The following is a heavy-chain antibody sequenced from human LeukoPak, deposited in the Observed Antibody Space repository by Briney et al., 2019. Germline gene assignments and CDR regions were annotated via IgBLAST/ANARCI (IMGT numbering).Heavy chain of an antibody. J-gene: IGHJ4*02. CDR1: GFTFSSYG. Sequence: GGSLRLSCATSGFTFSSYGMYWVRQAPGKGLEWVAVIWYDGTNKYYGDSVKGRFTISRDDSRNTVYLQMNSLRVEDTGVYYCAKDLVGGNYAYWGQGTLVTVSS. CDR2: IWYDGTNK. D-gene: IGHD3-3*01. CDR3: AKDLVGGNYAY. V-gene: IGHV3-33*06.